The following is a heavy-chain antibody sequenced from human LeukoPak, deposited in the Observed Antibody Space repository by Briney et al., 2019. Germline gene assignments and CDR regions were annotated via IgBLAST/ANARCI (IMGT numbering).Heavy chain of an antibody. D-gene: IGHD4-17*01. CDR2: ISSSSSYI. J-gene: IGHJ4*02. CDR1: GFTFRSYS. V-gene: IGHV3-21*01. Sequence: GGSLRLSCAASGFTFRSYSMNCVRQAPGKALEWVSSISSSSSYIYYADSVKGRFTIPRDNAKNSLYLQMNSLRAEDTAVYYCARNLDYGDYAFDYWGQGTLVTVSS. CDR3: ARNLDYGDYAFDY.